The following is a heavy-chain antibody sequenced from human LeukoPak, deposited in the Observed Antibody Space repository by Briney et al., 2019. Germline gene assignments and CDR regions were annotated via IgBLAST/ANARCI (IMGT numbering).Heavy chain of an antibody. CDR2: INPNSGGT. D-gene: IGHD6-6*01. Sequence: ASVKVSCKASGYTFTGCYMHWVRQAPGQGLEWMGWINPNSGGTNYAQKFQGRVTITRDTSISTAYMELSRLRSDDTAVYYCARGSGSSSGADYWGQGTLVTVSS. J-gene: IGHJ4*02. CDR3: ARGSGSSSGADY. CDR1: GYTFTGCY. V-gene: IGHV1-2*02.